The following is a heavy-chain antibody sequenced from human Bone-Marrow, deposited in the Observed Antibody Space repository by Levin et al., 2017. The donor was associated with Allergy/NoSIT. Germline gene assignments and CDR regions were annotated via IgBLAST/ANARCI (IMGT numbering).Heavy chain of an antibody. V-gene: IGHV1-69*13. Sequence: ASVKVSCKTSGRTFSSYGITWVRQAPGQGLEWMGGIIPLFGTANYAHKFQGRVTITADESTTTAYMELSSLRSDDTAVYYCARGDSLLEWLVYLDSWGQGTLVTVSS. CDR2: IIPLFGTA. D-gene: IGHD3-3*01. J-gene: IGHJ4*02. CDR1: GRTFSSYG. CDR3: ARGDSLLEWLVYLDS.